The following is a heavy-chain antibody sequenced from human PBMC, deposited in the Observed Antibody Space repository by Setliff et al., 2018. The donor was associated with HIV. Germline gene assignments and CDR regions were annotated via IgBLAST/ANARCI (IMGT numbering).Heavy chain of an antibody. D-gene: IGHD2-2*01. Sequence: PSETLSLTCAVSGYSISSSDYWGWIRQPPGKGLEWIGSIYHSGSTYYNPSLKSRITISVDTSKNQFSLNLSSVTAADAAVYYCARDKMEAPAGTKGYYSYYGMDVWGQGTTVTVSS. J-gene: IGHJ6*02. V-gene: IGHV4-38-2*02. CDR3: ARDKMEAPAGTKGYYSYYGMDV. CDR1: GYSISSSDY. CDR2: IYHSGST.